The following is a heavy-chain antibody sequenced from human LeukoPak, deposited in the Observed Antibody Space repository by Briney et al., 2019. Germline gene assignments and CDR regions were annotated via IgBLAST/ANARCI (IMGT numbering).Heavy chain of an antibody. J-gene: IGHJ4*02. D-gene: IGHD5-18*01. CDR2: INPNSGGT. V-gene: IGHV1-2*04. CDR1: GYTFTGYY. CDR3: ARTFPAGYSYGHPFDY. Sequence: ASVKVSCKASGYTFTGYYMHWVQQAPGQGLEWMGWINPNSGGTNYAQKFQGWVTMTRDTSISTAYMELSRLRSDDTAVYYCARTFPAGYSYGHPFDYWGQGTLVTVSS.